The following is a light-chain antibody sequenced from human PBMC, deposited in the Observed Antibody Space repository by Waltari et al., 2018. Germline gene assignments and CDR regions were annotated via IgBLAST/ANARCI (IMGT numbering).Light chain of an antibody. V-gene: IGKV3-15*01. CDR2: GAF. Sequence: EIVLTQSPATLSVSPWERATLSCRASQSVNTYLAWYQQKPGQAPRILISGAFSRATGISARFSGSGSGTDFTLTISSLEFADSAVYYCQQYYKWPLTFGGGTKMEIK. J-gene: IGKJ4*01. CDR3: QQYYKWPLT. CDR1: QSVNTY.